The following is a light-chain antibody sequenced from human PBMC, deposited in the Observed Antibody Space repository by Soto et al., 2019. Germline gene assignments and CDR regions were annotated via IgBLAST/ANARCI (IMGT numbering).Light chain of an antibody. CDR2: DFY. Sequence: DIQMTQSPSSLSASVGDSVTITCRASQSISNWLAWYQQKPGKAHNLLISDFYNLESGVPSRFSGSRSGTEFTLTISSLQPDDFATYYCIQHKSYPITFGQGTRLEIK. CDR3: IQHKSYPIT. CDR1: QSISNW. J-gene: IGKJ5*01. V-gene: IGKV1-5*01.